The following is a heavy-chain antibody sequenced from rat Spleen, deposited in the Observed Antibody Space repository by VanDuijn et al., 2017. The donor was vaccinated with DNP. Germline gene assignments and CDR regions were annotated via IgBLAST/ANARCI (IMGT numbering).Heavy chain of an antibody. CDR1: DYSITTNH. V-gene: IGHV3-1*01. Sequence: EVQLQESGSGLVKPSQSVSLTCSVTDYSITTNHWGWVRKFPDNKMEWIGLISYSGTTGYNPSLKSRISITRDTSKNQFFLHFNSITTEDTATYYCARWGYSSGDWFAYWGQGTLVTVSS. CDR3: ARWGYSSGDWFAY. J-gene: IGHJ3*01. D-gene: IGHD4-3*01. CDR2: ISYSGTT.